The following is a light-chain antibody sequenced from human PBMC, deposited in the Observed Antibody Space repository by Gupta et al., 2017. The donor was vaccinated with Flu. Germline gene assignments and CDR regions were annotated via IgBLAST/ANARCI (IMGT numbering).Light chain of an antibody. CDR2: KAS. V-gene: IGKV1-5*03. Sequence: PSNLSASVGDRVTITCRASQSISSWLAWYQQKPGKAPKLLIYKASSLESGVPSRFSGSGSGTEFTLTISSLQPDDFATYYCQQYNSYPPTFGGGTKVEIK. CDR3: QQYNSYPPT. J-gene: IGKJ4*01. CDR1: QSISSW.